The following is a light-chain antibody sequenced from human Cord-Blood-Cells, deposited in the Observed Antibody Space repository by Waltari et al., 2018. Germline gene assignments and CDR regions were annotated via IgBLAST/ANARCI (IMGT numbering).Light chain of an antibody. Sequence: QSALTQPRSVSGPPGQSVTISCTATSSDVGGSNYVSWYQQHSGKAPKLMIYDVSKRPSRVPGRFSGSKSSNTASQTSSGHHAEDDDYYCCSSYAGSYTGVFGGGTKLTVL. CDR3: SSYAGSYTGV. CDR1: SSDVGGSNY. V-gene: IGLV2-11*01. J-gene: IGLJ2*01. CDR2: DVS.